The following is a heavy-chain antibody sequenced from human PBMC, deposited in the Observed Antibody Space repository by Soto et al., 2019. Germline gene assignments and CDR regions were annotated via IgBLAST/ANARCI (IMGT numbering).Heavy chain of an antibody. CDR1: GYTLTSCA. D-gene: IGHD5-18*01. CDR2: INAGNGNT. Sequence: ASVKVSCKASGYTLTSCAMHWVRQAPGQRLEWMGWINAGNGNTKYSQKFQGRVTITRDTSASTAYMELSSLRSEDTAVYYCARGLNGYLHYFDYWGQGTPVTVSS. CDR3: ARGLNGYLHYFDY. J-gene: IGHJ4*02. V-gene: IGHV1-3*01.